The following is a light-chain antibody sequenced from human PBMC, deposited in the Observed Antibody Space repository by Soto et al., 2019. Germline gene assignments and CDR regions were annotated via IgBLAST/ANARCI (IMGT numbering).Light chain of an antibody. CDR3: CTDAGSYKV. CDR2: HVS. CDR1: SSDIGAHNY. J-gene: IGLJ1*01. V-gene: IGLV2-11*01. Sequence: QSALTQPRSVSGSPGQSVTISCTGTSSDIGAHNYVSWYQQHPAKAPKLMIYHVSKRPSGVPDRFSGSKSGNAASLTISGLQAEDEADYYCCTDAGSYKVFGTGTKLAVL.